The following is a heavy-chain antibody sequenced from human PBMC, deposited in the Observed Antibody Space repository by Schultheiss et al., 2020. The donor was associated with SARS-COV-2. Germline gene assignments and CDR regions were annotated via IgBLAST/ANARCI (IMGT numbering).Heavy chain of an antibody. Sequence: GESLKISCEASGFTFSDHYMDWVRQASGKGLEWVGRIKSKTDGGTTDYAAPVKGRFTISRDDSKNTLYLQMNSLKTEDTAVYYCTTLDYWGQGTLVTVSS. CDR1: GFTFSDHY. V-gene: IGHV3-15*01. CDR2: IKSKTDGGTT. CDR3: TTLDY. J-gene: IGHJ4*02.